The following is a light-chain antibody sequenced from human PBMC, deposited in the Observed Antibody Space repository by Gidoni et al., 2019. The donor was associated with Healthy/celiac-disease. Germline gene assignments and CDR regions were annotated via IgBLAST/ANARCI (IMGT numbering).Light chain of an antibody. Sequence: TVLTQSPATLSLSPEERATLSCRSSQSVSSCLAWYQQKPGQPPRLLIYDASNRATGIPARFSGSGSGTDFTLTISSLEPEDFAGYYCQRRSNGWTFGQGTKVEIK. CDR3: QRRSNGWT. V-gene: IGKV3-11*01. CDR1: QSVSSC. J-gene: IGKJ1*01. CDR2: DAS.